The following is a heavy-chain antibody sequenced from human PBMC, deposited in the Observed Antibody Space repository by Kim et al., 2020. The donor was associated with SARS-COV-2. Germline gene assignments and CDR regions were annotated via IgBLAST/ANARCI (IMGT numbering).Heavy chain of an antibody. CDR1: GFTFSSYW. CDR2: IKQDGSEK. V-gene: IGHV3-7*01. Sequence: GGSLRLSCAASGFTFSSYWMSWVRQAPGKGLEWVANIKQDGSEKYYVDSVKGRFTISRDNAKNSLYLQMNSLRAEDTAVYYCVEGRLPPHFDDWGQGTLVTVSS. J-gene: IGHJ4*02. D-gene: IGHD6-25*01. CDR3: VEGRLPPHFDD.